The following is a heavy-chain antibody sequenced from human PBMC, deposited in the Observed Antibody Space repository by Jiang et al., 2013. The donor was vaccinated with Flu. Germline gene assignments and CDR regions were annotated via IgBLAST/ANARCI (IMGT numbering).Heavy chain of an antibody. J-gene: IGHJ6*02. Sequence: VQLVESGGGVVQPGRSLRLSCAASGFTFTTYGMHWVRQAPGKGLEWVAVISYDGSNKYYADSVKGRFTISRDNSKNTLYLQMNSLRAEDTAVYYCAKGSYGSGSYYYNYYGMDVWGQGT. CDR3: AKGSYGSGSYYYNYYGMDV. V-gene: IGHV3-30*18. CDR1: GFTFTTYG. D-gene: IGHD3-10*01. CDR2: ISYDGSNK.